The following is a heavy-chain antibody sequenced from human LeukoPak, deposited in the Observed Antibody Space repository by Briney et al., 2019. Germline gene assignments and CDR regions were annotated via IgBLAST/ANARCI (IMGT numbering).Heavy chain of an antibody. CDR3: AKQGFGC. CDR2: ISGSADNT. Sequence: GGSLRLSCAASGFSFTSYAMSWVRQAPGEGLEWVSTISGSADNTNYAEAVKGRFTISRDNSKNTMYLQMNSLRAEDTAVYYCAKQGFGCWGQGTLVTVSS. CDR1: GFSFTSYA. J-gene: IGHJ4*02. V-gene: IGHV3-23*01.